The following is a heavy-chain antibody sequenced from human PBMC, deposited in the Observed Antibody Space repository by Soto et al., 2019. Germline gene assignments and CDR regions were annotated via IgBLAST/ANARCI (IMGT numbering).Heavy chain of an antibody. CDR3: ARDSITGTRYDY. Sequence: TLSLTCTVSGGSISSYYWSWIRQPPGKGLEWIGYIYYSGSTNYNPSLKRRVTISVDTSKNQFSLKLSSVTAADTAVYYCARDSITGTRYDYWGQGTLVTVSS. D-gene: IGHD1-7*01. CDR1: GGSISSYY. CDR2: IYYSGST. V-gene: IGHV4-59*01. J-gene: IGHJ4*02.